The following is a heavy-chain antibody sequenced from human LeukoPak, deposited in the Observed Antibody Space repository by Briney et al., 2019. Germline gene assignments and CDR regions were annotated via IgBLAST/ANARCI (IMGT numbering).Heavy chain of an antibody. Sequence: PSQTLSLTCSVSGDSISSRTYYWTWIRQHPEKGLEWIGYIWNSGSTNYNPSLKSRVTISVDTSKNQFSLKLSSVTAADTAVYYCARGPGLNFDYWGQGTLVTVSS. D-gene: IGHD1-14*01. V-gene: IGHV4-31*03. CDR1: GDSISSRTYY. CDR2: IWNSGST. J-gene: IGHJ4*02. CDR3: ARGPGLNFDY.